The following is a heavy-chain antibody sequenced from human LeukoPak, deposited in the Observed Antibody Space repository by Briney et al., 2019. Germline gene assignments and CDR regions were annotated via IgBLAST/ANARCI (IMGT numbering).Heavy chain of an antibody. Sequence: ASVKVSCKASGYTFTNYGLHWVRQAPGQRLEWMGWINAGNGNTKYSQKFQGRVTITRDTSASTAYMELSSLRSEDTAVYYCARYYYDSSGYYDYWGQGTLVTVSS. D-gene: IGHD3-22*01. CDR3: ARYYYDSSGYYDY. J-gene: IGHJ4*02. CDR1: GYTFTNYG. CDR2: INAGNGNT. V-gene: IGHV1-3*01.